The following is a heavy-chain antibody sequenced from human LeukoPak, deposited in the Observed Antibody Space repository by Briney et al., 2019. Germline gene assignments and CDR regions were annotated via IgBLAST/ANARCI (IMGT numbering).Heavy chain of an antibody. J-gene: IGHJ3*02. CDR2: ISGDGRTI. D-gene: IGHD2-8*01. Sequence: PGGSLRLSCAASGFTVSNYWMSWVRQAPGKGLVWISRISGDGRTISYADSVKGRFTISRDNAKNTVSLQMNSLRGEDTAVYYCGREDGIVLGNDALDIWGQGTMVTVSS. V-gene: IGHV3-74*01. CDR1: GFTVSNYW. CDR3: GREDGIVLGNDALDI.